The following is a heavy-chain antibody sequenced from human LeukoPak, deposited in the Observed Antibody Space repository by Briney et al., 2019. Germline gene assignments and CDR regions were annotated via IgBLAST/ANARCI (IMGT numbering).Heavy chain of an antibody. CDR2: ISSSSYI. Sequence: GGSLRLSCAASGFTFSSYSMNWVRQAPGKGLEWVSSISSSSYIYYADSVKGRFTISSDNAKNSLYLQMNSLRAEDTAVYYCARGLPGDWYFDLWGRGTLVTVSS. CDR3: ARGLPGDWYFDL. J-gene: IGHJ2*01. CDR1: GFTFSSYS. V-gene: IGHV3-21*01.